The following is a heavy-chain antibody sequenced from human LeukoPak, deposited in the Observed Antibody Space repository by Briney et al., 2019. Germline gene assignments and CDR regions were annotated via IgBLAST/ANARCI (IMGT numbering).Heavy chain of an antibody. Sequence: ASVKVSCKASGYIFTSYGISWVRQAPGQGLEWMGWISAYNGNTNYAQKLQGRVTMTTDTSTSTAYMELRSLRSDDTAVYYCARDLSGSYSPGPYNWFDPWGQGTLVTVSS. D-gene: IGHD1-26*01. CDR2: ISAYNGNT. CDR1: GYIFTSYG. CDR3: ARDLSGSYSPGPYNWFDP. J-gene: IGHJ5*02. V-gene: IGHV1-18*01.